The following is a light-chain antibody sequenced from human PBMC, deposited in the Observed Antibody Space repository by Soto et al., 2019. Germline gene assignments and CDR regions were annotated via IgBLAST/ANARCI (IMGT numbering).Light chain of an antibody. V-gene: IGKV3-15*01. Sequence: IVMTQNQATLSVSPGERATLSCSASQSVGRSLAWYQQKPGQAPRLLMYGTSARATGIPATFSGSGSGTEFTLTISSLQSEDFAVYYCQQYDNWPSVTFGGGTKVDIK. CDR1: QSVGRS. CDR3: QQYDNWPSVT. J-gene: IGKJ4*01. CDR2: GTS.